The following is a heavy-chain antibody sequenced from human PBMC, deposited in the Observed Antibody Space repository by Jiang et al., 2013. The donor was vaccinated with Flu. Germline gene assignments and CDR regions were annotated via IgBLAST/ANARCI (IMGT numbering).Heavy chain of an antibody. J-gene: IGHJ4*02. D-gene: IGHD2-8*02. V-gene: IGHV1-18*01. CDR2: ISGYNGKT. CDR1: GYTFTSFG. CDR3: ARVSGGAPVYYFDY. Sequence: SVKVSCKASGYTFTSFGVSWVRQAPGKGLEWLGWISGYNGKTKYGQRFQGRVTVTADTSTSTAYMELRSLRSDDTAVYYCARVSGGAPVYYFDYWGQGALVTVSS.